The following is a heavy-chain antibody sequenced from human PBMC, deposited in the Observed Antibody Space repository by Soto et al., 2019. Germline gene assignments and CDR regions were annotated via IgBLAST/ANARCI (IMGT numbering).Heavy chain of an antibody. CDR2: INDSGST. CDR1: GGSFRGYF. V-gene: IGHV4-34*01. Sequence: SETLSLTCAVSGGSFRGYFWGWIRQSPDKGLEWVGEINDSGSTYYNPSFKSRLTISVDTSKSQISLTLTSVTAADSAVYYCQGGDFWGQGTRVTVSS. CDR3: QGGDF. J-gene: IGHJ4*02. D-gene: IGHD3-16*01.